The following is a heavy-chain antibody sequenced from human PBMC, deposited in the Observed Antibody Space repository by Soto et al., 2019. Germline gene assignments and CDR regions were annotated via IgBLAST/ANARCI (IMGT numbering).Heavy chain of an antibody. CDR2: IYHSGST. CDR1: GGSISSGGYS. J-gene: IGHJ4*02. D-gene: IGHD3-22*01. CDR3: ARAPARYYYDSSGYYYGDYFDY. V-gene: IGHV4-30-2*01. Sequence: QLQLQESGSGLVKPSQTLSLTCAVSGGSISSGGYSWSWIRQPPGKGLEWIGYIYHSGSTYYNPSLKSRVTISVDGSKNQFSLKLSSVTAADTAVYYCARAPARYYYDSSGYYYGDYFDYWGQGTLVTVSS.